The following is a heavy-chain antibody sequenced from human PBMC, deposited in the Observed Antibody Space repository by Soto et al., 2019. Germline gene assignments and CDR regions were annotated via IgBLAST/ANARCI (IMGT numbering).Heavy chain of an antibody. CDR2: IPGGDGATA. CDR3: TRAPLRCSGGSCYSAES. D-gene: IGHD2-15*01. V-gene: IGHV3-49*04. J-gene: IGHJ5*02. CDR1: GFAFSTYA. Sequence: SLRLSCATSGFAFSTYAMNWVRQIPGQGLEWVSYIPGGDGATAEYAGSGKGRFSVSRDDSKSIAYLQMNNLQTEDTGVYYRTRAPLRCSGGSCYSAESWGRGSLVPVS.